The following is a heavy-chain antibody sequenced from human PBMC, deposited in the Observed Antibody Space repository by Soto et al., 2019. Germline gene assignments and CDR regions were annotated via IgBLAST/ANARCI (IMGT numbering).Heavy chain of an antibody. CDR3: ARVVAAAMLAFDI. V-gene: IGHV4-31*03. CDR1: GGSISSGGYY. J-gene: IGHJ3*02. CDR2: IYYSGST. Sequence: SETLSLTCTVSGGSISSGGYYWSWIRQHPGKGLEWIGYIYYSGSTYYNPSLKSRVTISVDTSKNQFSLKLSSVTAADTAVYYCARVVAAAMLAFDIWGQGTMVTVSS. D-gene: IGHD2-2*01.